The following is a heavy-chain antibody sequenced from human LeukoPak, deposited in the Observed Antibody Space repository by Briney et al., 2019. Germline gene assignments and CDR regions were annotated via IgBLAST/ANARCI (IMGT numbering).Heavy chain of an antibody. V-gene: IGHV4-59*01. CDR1: GGSISSYY. CDR2: IYYSGST. D-gene: IGHD6-13*01. CDR3: ARAAGAAAGDFDY. Sequence: SETLSLTCTVSGGSISSYYWSWIRQPPGKGLERIGYIYYSGSTNYNPSLKSRVTISVDTSKNQFSLKLSSVTAADTAVYYCARAAGAAAGDFDYWGQGTLVTVSS. J-gene: IGHJ4*02.